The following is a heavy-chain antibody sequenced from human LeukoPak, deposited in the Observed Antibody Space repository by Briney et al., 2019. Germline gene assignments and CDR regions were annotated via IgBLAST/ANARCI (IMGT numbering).Heavy chain of an antibody. V-gene: IGHV4-59*13. CDR3: ARQALWFFDH. CDR1: VGSISGYF. D-gene: IGHD2-21*01. CDR2: IYYSGAT. J-gene: IGHJ4*02. Sequence: SETLSLTCTVSVGSISGYFWSWVRQAPGPGLDWIGHIYYSGATNYNPSLRSRVTISVDTSKNQFSLKLRSVTAADTAVYYCARQALWFFDHWGQGTLVTVSS.